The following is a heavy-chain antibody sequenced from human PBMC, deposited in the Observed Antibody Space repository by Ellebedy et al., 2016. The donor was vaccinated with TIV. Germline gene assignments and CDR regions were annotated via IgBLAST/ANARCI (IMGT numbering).Heavy chain of an antibody. CDR1: GFTFSTYS. CDR3: ARDRASHPNY. D-gene: IGHD3-10*01. CDR2: ITSGGGST. J-gene: IGHJ4*02. Sequence: LSLTCAASGFTFSTYSMNWVRQAPGKGLEWVSSITSGGGSTYYADSVKGRFTISRDNSKNTLYLQMNSLRAEDTAVYYCARDRASHPNYWGQGTLVTVSS. V-gene: IGHV3-NL1*01.